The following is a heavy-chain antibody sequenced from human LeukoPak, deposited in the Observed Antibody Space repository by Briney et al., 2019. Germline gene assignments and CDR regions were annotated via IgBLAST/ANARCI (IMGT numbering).Heavy chain of an antibody. D-gene: IGHD1-26*01. J-gene: IGHJ4*02. CDR1: GFTFTSSA. V-gene: IGHV1-58*01. CDR2: IVVGSGNT. CDR3: AATIVGATFDY. Sequence: SVKVSCKASGFTFTSSAAQWVRQARGQRLEWIGWIVVGSGNTNYAQKFQERVTITRDMSTSTAYMELSSLRSEDTAVYYCAATIVGATFDYWGQGTLVTVSS.